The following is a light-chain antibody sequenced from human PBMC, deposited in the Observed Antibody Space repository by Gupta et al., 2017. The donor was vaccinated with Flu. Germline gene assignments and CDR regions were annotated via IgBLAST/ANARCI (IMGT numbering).Light chain of an antibody. CDR1: QTVRSGY. V-gene: IGKV3-20*01. CDR3: QQDVGTPLT. CDR2: GAS. Sequence: GTLSWSPGERATLSCRASQTVRSGYLAWYQQKPGQAPRLLIYGASSRATGIPDRFSGSGSGTDFTLTISRLEPEDFAVFYCQQDVGTPLTFGGGTKVEIK. J-gene: IGKJ4*01.